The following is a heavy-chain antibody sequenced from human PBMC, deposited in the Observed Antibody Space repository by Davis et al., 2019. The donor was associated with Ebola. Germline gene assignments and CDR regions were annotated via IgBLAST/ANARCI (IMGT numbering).Heavy chain of an antibody. CDR3: ARDSYDSSGYYRDDY. CDR2: IYYSGST. J-gene: IGHJ4*02. D-gene: IGHD3-22*01. V-gene: IGHV4-61*01. Sequence: SETLSLTCTVSGGSISSSSYYWSWIRQPPGKGLEWIGYIYYSGSTNYNPSLKSRVTISVDTSKNQFSLKLSSVTAADTAIYYCARDSYDSSGYYRDDYWGQGTLVTVSS. CDR1: GGSISSSSYY.